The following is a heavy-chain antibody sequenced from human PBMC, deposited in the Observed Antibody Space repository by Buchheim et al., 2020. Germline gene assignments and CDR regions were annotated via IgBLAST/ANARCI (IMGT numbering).Heavy chain of an antibody. CDR2: ISGSGGTT. D-gene: IGHD2-15*01. CDR1: GFTFRSYA. CDR3: AKDPDPVYCSGGSCYAN. Sequence: EVQLLESGGGFVQPGGSLRLSCAASGFTFRSYAMSWVRQAPGRGLDWVSVISGSGGTTYYADSVKGRFTISRDNSKNTLYRQMNSLRVEDTALYYCAKDPDPVYCSGGSCYANWGQGT. V-gene: IGHV3-23*01. J-gene: IGHJ4*02.